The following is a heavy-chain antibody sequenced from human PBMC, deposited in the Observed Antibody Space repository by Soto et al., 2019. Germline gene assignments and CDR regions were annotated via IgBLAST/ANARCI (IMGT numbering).Heavy chain of an antibody. CDR2: INHSGST. V-gene: IGHV4-34*01. CDR1: GGSFSGYY. J-gene: IGHJ4*02. CDR3: ARDKITGIFDY. D-gene: IGHD2-8*02. Sequence: QVQLQQWGAGLLKPSETLSLTCAVYGGSFSGYYWTWIRQPPGTGLEWIGEINHSGSTNYNPSHKSRGTMSVDTSKNQFSLKLTSVTAADTAVYYCARDKITGIFDYWGQGTLVTVSS.